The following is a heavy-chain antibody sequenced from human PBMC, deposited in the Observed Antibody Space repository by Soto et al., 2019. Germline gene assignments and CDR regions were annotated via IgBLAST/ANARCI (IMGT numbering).Heavy chain of an antibody. CDR3: ATAVDPGGWLENYGMDV. V-gene: IGHV1-69*02. CDR2: IIPILGIA. CDR1: GVTFSSYT. Sequence: SVEVSCKASGVTFSSYTISSVRQAPGKRLERMGKIIPILGIAKYAQKFQGRVTMTEDTSTDTAYMELSSLRSEDTAVYFFATAVDPGGWLENYGMDVWGQGTTVTVSS. D-gene: IGHD3-16*01. J-gene: IGHJ6*02.